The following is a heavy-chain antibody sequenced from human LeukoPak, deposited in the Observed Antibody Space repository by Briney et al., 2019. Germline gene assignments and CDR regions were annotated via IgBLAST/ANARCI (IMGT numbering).Heavy chain of an antibody. J-gene: IGHJ4*02. CDR3: ARDRPYTGGWRGFDY. CDR1: GGTFSRYA. CDR2: IIPMFGIA. V-gene: IGHV1-69*01. D-gene: IGHD6-19*01. Sequence: SVKVSCKSCGGTFSRYAISWVRQAPGQGLEWMGGIIPMFGIANYAQKFQGRVTITADESTSTAYMELSSLRSEDTAVYYCARDRPYTGGWRGFDYWGQGTLVTVSS.